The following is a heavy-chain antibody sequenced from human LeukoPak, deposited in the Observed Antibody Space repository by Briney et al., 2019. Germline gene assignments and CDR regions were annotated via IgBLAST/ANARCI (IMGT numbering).Heavy chain of an antibody. J-gene: IGHJ4*02. CDR3: AKHEGAVAGYFDY. Sequence: GRSLRLSCAASGFTFSSHWMHWVRQAPGKGLVWVSRINSDGSSISYADSVKGRFTISRDNAKNTLYLQMNSLRAEDTAVYYCAKHEGAVAGYFDYWGQGTLVTVSS. D-gene: IGHD6-19*01. CDR1: GFTFSSHW. CDR2: INSDGSSI. V-gene: IGHV3-74*01.